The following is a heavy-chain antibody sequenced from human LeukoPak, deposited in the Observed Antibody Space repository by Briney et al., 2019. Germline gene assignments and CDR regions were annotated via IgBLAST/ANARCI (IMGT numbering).Heavy chain of an antibody. V-gene: IGHV1-69*13. CDR1: GGTFSSYA. D-gene: IGHD5-18*01. J-gene: IGHJ3*02. CDR2: IIPIFGTA. Sequence: GASVKVSCKASGGTFSSYAISWVRQAPGQGLEWMGGIIPIFGTANYAQKFQGRVTITADESTNTAYMELSSLRSEDTAVYYCARDSTAIDAFDIWGQGTMVTVSS. CDR3: ARDSTAIDAFDI.